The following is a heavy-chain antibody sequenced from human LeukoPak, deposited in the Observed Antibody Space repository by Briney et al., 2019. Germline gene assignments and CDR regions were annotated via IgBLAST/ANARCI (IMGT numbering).Heavy chain of an antibody. V-gene: IGHV3-21*06. CDR1: GFTFSSYE. Sequence: PGGSLRLSCAASGFTFSSYEMNWVRQAPGKGLEWVSSINSRGSYIDYADPVKGRFTISRDNAKDALYLQMNSLRAEDTAVYYCARVRDYYGSGMYLDYWGQGNLVTVSS. D-gene: IGHD3-10*01. CDR2: INSRGSYI. CDR3: ARVRDYYGSGMYLDY. J-gene: IGHJ4*02.